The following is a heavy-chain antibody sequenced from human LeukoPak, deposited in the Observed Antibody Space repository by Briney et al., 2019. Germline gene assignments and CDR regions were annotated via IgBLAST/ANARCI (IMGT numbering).Heavy chain of an antibody. J-gene: IGHJ4*02. CDR1: GFTVSSNY. D-gene: IGHD4-17*01. V-gene: IGHV3-53*04. CDR3: ARFYGDYFDY. CDR2: IYSGGST. Sequence: TGGSLRLSCAASGFTVSSNYMSWVRQAPGEGLEWVSVIYSGGSTYYADSVKGRFTISRHNSKNTLYLQMNSLRAEDTAVYYCARFYGDYFDYWGQGTLVTVSS.